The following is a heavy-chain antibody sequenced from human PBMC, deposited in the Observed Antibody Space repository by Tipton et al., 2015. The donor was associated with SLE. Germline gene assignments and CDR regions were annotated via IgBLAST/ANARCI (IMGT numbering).Heavy chain of an antibody. CDR2: IIPIFGTT. J-gene: IGHJ4*02. CDR1: GGTFSSFA. CDR3: ANFRRYSTSSYYFDS. V-gene: IGHV1-69*01. D-gene: IGHD6-13*01. Sequence: QLVQSGPEVKKPGSSVKVSCKASGGTFSSFAFSWVRQAPGQGLEWMGGIIPIFGTTNYAQKFQGRVTFTADESTSTAYMDLSSLRSEDTAVYYCANFRRYSTSSYYFDSWGQGTLVTVSS.